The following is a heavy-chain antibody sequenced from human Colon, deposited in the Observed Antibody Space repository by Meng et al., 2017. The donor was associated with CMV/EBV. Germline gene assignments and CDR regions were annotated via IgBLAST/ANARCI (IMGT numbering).Heavy chain of an antibody. J-gene: IGHJ4*02. D-gene: IGHD3-3*01. CDR3: ARYSHLEYLMSGYFDY. V-gene: IGHV4-34*01. CDR1: GGSFSGYY. Sequence: GSLRLSCAVYGGSFSGYYWSWIRQPPGKGLEWIGEINHSGSTNYNPSLKSRVTISVDTSKNQFSLKLSSVTAADTAVYYCARYSHLEYLMSGYFDYWGQGTRVTVSS. CDR2: INHSGST.